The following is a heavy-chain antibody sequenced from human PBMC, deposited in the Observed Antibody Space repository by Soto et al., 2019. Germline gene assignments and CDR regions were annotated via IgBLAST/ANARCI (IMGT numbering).Heavy chain of an antibody. CDR2: ISGSGGST. V-gene: IGHV3-23*01. CDR1: GFTLSSYA. CDR3: AKKIWIATMPTSLAY. J-gene: IGHJ4*02. D-gene: IGHD1-1*01. Sequence: GGSLRLSCAASGFTLSSYAMSWVRQAPGKGLEWVSAISGSGGSTNYADSVKGRFTISRDNSKNTLYLQMNSLRVEDTAEYYSAKKIWIATMPTSLAYWGQGTLVTVSP.